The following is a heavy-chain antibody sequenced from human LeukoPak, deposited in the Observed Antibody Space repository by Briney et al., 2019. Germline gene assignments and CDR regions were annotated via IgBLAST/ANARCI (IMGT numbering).Heavy chain of an antibody. J-gene: IGHJ6*02. Sequence: ASVKVSCKASGYTFTGYYMHWVRQAPGQGLEWMGWINPNSGGTNYAQKFQGRVTMTRDTSISTAYMELSRLRSDDTAVYYCARDGTDNYYYGMDVWGQGTTVTVSS. D-gene: IGHD6-13*01. CDR2: INPNSGGT. CDR3: ARDGTDNYYYGMDV. V-gene: IGHV1-2*02. CDR1: GYTFTGYY.